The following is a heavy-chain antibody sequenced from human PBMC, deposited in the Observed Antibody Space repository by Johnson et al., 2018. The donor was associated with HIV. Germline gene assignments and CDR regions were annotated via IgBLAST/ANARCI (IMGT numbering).Heavy chain of an antibody. D-gene: IGHD2-15*01. CDR3: AKGDWNGGSCYSCTAAFDN. CDR2: ISYDGSNK. J-gene: IGHJ3*02. Sequence: QVQLVESGGGVVQPGRSLRLSCAASGFTFSSYAMHWVRQAPGKGLEWVAVISYDGSNKYYADSVKGRFTISRDNSKNTLYLQMNSLRAEDSALYYCAKGDWNGGSCYSCTAAFDNWGQGKMVSVSS. CDR1: GFTFSSYA. V-gene: IGHV3-30-3*01.